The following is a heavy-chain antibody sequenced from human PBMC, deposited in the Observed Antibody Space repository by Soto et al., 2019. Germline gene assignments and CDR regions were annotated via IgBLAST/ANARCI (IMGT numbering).Heavy chain of an antibody. D-gene: IGHD3-3*01. V-gene: IGHV1-3*01. CDR1: GYTFTSYA. CDR2: INAGNGNT. CDR3: ARDRDYDFWSGYYTGFDY. Sequence: QVQLVQSGAEVKKPGASVKVSCKASGYTFTSYAMHWVRQAPGQRLEWMGWINAGNGNTKYSQKFQGRVTITRDTSASTAYMELSSVRSEDTAVYYCARDRDYDFWSGYYTGFDYWGQGTLITVSS. J-gene: IGHJ4*02.